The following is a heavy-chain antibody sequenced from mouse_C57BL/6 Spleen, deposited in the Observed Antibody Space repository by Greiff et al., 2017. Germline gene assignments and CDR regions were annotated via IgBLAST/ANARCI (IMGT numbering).Heavy chain of an antibody. D-gene: IGHD2-3*01. J-gene: IGHJ2*01. CDR3: TRDDGEGYYYFVI. CDR1: GFTFSSYA. Sequence: EVKLVESGEGLVKPGGSLKLSCAASGFTFSSYALSWVRQTPEKRLEWVAYISSGGDYIYYADTVKGRFTIYRDNARNTLYRQMSSLMSEDTAMYYGTRDDGEGYYYFVIWGQGTTLTVCS. V-gene: IGHV5-9-1*02. CDR2: ISSGGDYI.